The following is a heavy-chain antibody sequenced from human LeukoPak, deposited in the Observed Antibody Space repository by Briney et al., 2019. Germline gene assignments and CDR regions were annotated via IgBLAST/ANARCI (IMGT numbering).Heavy chain of an antibody. V-gene: IGHV1-69*13. J-gene: IGHJ5*02. CDR3: ARGSPAYYYDSSGYYFGVDGFDP. Sequence: SVKVSCKASGGTFSSYAISWVRQAPGQGLEWMGGIIPIFGTANYAQKFQGRVTITADESTGTAYMELSSLRSEDTAVYYCARGSPAYYYDSSGYYFGVDGFDPWGQGTLVAVSS. CDR2: IIPIFGTA. CDR1: GGTFSSYA. D-gene: IGHD3-22*01.